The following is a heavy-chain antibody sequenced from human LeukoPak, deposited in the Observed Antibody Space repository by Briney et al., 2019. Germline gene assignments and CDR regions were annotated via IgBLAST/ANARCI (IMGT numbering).Heavy chain of an antibody. CDR2: IYSGDTT. CDR3: ASILRSSSGYYFDY. CDR1: GFTVSTNY. J-gene: IGHJ4*02. Sequence: GGSLRLSCAASGFTVSTNYMSWVRQAPGKGLEWVSVIYSGDTTFYADSVRGKFTITRDNSKNTLYLQMNSLRAEDTAVYYCASILRSSSGYYFDYWGQGTLVTVSS. V-gene: IGHV3-66*01. D-gene: IGHD3-10*01.